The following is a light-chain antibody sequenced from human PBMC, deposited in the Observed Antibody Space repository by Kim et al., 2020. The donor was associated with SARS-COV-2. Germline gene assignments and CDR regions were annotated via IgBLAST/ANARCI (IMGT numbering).Light chain of an antibody. CDR3: SSYAGTNNFYV. V-gene: IGLV2-8*01. CDR1: SSDVGGYHF. Sequence: QSVTISCTGTSSDVGGYHFVSWHQQHPGKAPKLIIYDVNKRPSGVPNRFSGSKSGNTASLTVSGLQAEDEADYYCSSYAGTNNFYVFGTGTKVTVL. CDR2: DVN. J-gene: IGLJ1*01.